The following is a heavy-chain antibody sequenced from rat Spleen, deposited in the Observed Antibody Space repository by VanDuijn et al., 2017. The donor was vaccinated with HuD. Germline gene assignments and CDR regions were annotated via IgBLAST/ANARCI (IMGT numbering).Heavy chain of an antibody. Sequence: EVQLVESGGGFVQFGRSLKLSCVASGLSFTNYYMAWVRQAPTKGLEWVASISYDGRRIYYRDSVKGRFTISRDNAKSTLSLQMDSLRSEDTATYYCARRHFGYTDYFDYWGQGVMVTVSS. J-gene: IGHJ2*01. CDR2: ISYDGRRI. CDR3: ARRHFGYTDYFDY. D-gene: IGHD1-4*01. V-gene: IGHV5-7*01. CDR1: GLSFTNYY.